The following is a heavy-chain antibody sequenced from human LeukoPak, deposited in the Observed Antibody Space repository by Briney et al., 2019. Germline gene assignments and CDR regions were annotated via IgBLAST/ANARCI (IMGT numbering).Heavy chain of an antibody. Sequence: QSGGSLRLSCAGSGFAFSNYWVHWVRQAPGKGLVWVSRINVEGTRTDYADSVKGRFTISRDNAKNSLYLQMNSLRAEDTAVYYCARDRDQQLPRYYYYGMDVWGQGTTVTVSS. J-gene: IGHJ6*02. CDR2: INVEGTRT. CDR3: ARDRDQQLPRYYYYGMDV. V-gene: IGHV3-74*01. D-gene: IGHD6-13*01. CDR1: GFAFSNYW.